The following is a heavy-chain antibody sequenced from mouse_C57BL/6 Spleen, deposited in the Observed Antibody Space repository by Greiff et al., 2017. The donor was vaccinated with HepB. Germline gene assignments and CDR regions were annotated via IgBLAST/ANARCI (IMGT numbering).Heavy chain of an antibody. CDR1: GYAFSSSW. J-gene: IGHJ3*01. Sequence: QVQLKESGPELVKPGASVKISCKASGYAFSSSWMNWVKQRPGKGLEWIGRIYPGDGDTNYNGKFKGKATLTADKSSSTAYMQLSSLTSEDSAVYFCARSDYSNQGFAYWGQGTLVTVSA. CDR2: IYPGDGDT. CDR3: ARSDYSNQGFAY. V-gene: IGHV1-82*01. D-gene: IGHD2-5*01.